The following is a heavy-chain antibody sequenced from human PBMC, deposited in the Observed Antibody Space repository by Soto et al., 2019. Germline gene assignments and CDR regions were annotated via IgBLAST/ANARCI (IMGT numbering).Heavy chain of an antibody. J-gene: IGHJ6*02. D-gene: IGHD6-6*01. Sequence: GESLKISCKGSGYSFTNYWISWVRRMPGKGLEWMGRIDPNDSDTNYSPSFQGHVTLSADKSISAAYLQWSSLKASDTAIYYCARHDSSSSFYYYGMDVWGQGTTVTVSS. CDR3: ARHDSSSSFYYYGMDV. V-gene: IGHV5-10-1*01. CDR2: IDPNDSDT. CDR1: GYSFTNYW.